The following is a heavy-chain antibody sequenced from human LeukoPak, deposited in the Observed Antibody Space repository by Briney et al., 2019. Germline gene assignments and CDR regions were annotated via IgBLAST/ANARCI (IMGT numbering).Heavy chain of an antibody. V-gene: IGHV3-66*01. J-gene: IGHJ6*02. CDR3: ARDPNLAVATIGEYYYYGMDV. CDR2: IYSGGST. CDR1: GFTVSSNY. D-gene: IGHD5-12*01. Sequence: GGSLRLSCSASGFTVSSNYMSWVRQAPGKGLEWVSVIYSGGSTYYADSVKGRFTIPRDNSKNTLYLQMNSLRAEDTAVYYCARDPNLAVATIGEYYYYGMDVWGQGTTVTVSS.